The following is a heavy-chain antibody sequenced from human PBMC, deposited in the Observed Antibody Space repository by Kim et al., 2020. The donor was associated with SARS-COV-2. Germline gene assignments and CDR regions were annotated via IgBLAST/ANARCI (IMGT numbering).Heavy chain of an antibody. J-gene: IGHJ3*01. Sequence: SIYYAESVGGRFTISRDNSKNTLYLQMNSLRVEDTALYYCARRVEGAFNFWGQGTVVTVSS. CDR2: SI. V-gene: IGHV3-23*01. CDR3: ARRVEGAFNF.